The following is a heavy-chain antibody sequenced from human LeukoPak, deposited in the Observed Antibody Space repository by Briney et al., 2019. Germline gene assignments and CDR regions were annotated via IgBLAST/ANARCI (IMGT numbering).Heavy chain of an antibody. V-gene: IGHV1-69*13. J-gene: IGHJ6*03. CDR3: ARLGHCRETNCYSDFYYMDV. CDR1: GGTFSTYA. Sequence: GASVKVSCKASGGTFSTYAINWVRQAPGQGLEWMGGIIPAFDKANYAQKFRDRVTITADDSTTTAYMELTSLTSDDTAIYYCARLGHCRETNCYSDFYYMDVWGKGTTVIVSS. CDR2: IIPAFDKA. D-gene: IGHD2-2*02.